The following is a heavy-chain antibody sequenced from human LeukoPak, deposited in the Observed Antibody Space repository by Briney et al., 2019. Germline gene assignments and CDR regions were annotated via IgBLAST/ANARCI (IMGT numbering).Heavy chain of an antibody. D-gene: IGHD1-26*01. Sequence: ASVKVSCKASGYTFTGYFIHWVRQAPGQGLEGMGRINPTTGGTNYAQKFQGWVTMTRDTSISTAYMELSRLRSYDTAVYYCAREDSGSYFDYYYGMDVWGQGTTVTVSS. V-gene: IGHV1-2*04. CDR2: INPTTGGT. CDR1: GYTFTGYF. CDR3: AREDSGSYFDYYYGMDV. J-gene: IGHJ6*02.